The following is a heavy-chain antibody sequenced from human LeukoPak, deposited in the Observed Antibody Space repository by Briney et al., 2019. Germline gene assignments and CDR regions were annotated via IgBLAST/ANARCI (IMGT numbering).Heavy chain of an antibody. V-gene: IGHV3-30*03. J-gene: IGHJ4*02. CDR2: ISNDGSNK. CDR1: GFTFSSYG. Sequence: GGSLRLSWAASGFTFSSYGMHWVRPAPGKGLEWVAVISNDGSNKYYADSVKGRFTTSRDNSKNTLYLHMNSLRAEDTAVYYCARNGGSYYYDSSGYYPYFDYWGQGTLVTVSS. D-gene: IGHD3-22*01. CDR3: ARNGGSYYYDSSGYYPYFDY.